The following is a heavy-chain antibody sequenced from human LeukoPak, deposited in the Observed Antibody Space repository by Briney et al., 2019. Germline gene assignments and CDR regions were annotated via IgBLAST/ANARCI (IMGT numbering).Heavy chain of an antibody. D-gene: IGHD6-13*01. J-gene: IGHJ3*02. CDR1: GFTFSSYA. CDR2: ISSDGSDK. Sequence: GGSLRLSCAASGFTFSSYAMHWARQAPGKGLEWVAVISSDGSDKYYADSVKGRFTISRDNSKNTLYLQMNSLRAEDTAIYYCATAAYSSSWYGAFDIWGQGTMVTVSS. CDR3: ATAAYSSSWYGAFDI. V-gene: IGHV3-30*04.